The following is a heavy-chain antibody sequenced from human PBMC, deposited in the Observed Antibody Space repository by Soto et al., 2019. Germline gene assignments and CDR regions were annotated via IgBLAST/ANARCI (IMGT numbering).Heavy chain of an antibody. V-gene: IGHV5-10-1*01. CDR1: GYSFTSYW. J-gene: IGHJ6*02. CDR3: ARTEYGDYVRDV. Sequence: GESLKISCKGSGYSFTSYWISWVRQMPGKGLEWMGRIDPSDSYTNYSPSFQGHVTISADKSISTAYLQWSSLKASDTAMYCCARTEYGDYVRDVWGQGTTVTVSS. CDR2: IDPSDSYT. D-gene: IGHD4-17*01.